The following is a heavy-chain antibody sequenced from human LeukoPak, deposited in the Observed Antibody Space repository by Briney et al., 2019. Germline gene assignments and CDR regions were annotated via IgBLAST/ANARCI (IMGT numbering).Heavy chain of an antibody. V-gene: IGHV3-7*01. CDR2: IKQDGSEK. Sequence: GGSLRLSCAASGFTFSSYWMSWVRQAPGKGLEWVANIKQDGSEKYYVDSVKGRFTISRDNAKNSLYLQMNSLRAEDTAVYYCAGPSYYDFWSGYLSVWGQGTLVTVSS. CDR1: GFTFSSYW. CDR3: AGPSYYDFWSGYLSV. D-gene: IGHD3-3*01. J-gene: IGHJ4*02.